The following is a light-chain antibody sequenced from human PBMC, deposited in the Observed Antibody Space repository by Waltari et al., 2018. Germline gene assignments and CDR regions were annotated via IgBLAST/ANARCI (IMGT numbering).Light chain of an antibody. CDR2: AVS. V-gene: IGLV2-8*01. CDR1: SSYVGGYLN. CDR3: TSYAGSDNMVL. J-gene: IGLJ2*01. Sequence: SALTQPPPASGSPGPSVTIPCTGPSSYVGGYLNSSWYQQHPGKAPQLMIYAVSMRPSGVPDRFSGSKSGNTASLTVSGLQAEDEADYYCTSYAGSDNMVLFGGGTKLAVL.